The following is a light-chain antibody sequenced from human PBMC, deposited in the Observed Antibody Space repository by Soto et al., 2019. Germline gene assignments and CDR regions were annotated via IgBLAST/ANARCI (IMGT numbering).Light chain of an antibody. CDR3: QQRSNWPPT. Sequence: EIVLTQSPATLSLSPGERATLSCRASQSVSRQLAWYQQKPGQAPRLLIYDASNRATDIPARFSGSGSGTDFTLTISTLEPEDFAVYYCQQRSNWPPTFGQGTRLEIK. V-gene: IGKV3-11*01. CDR1: QSVSRQ. J-gene: IGKJ5*01. CDR2: DAS.